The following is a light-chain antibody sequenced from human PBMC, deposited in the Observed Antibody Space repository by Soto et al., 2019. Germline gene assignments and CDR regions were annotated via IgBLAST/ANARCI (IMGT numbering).Light chain of an antibody. CDR2: ETS. CDR3: LQSFTTPLT. Sequence: DIQMTQSPSSLSASVGDRVTITCRASQSISRYLNWYQQKPGRPPTLLIFETSTLQSGVPSRFSGRGVGSDFTLPISSLQPEDFAVYYCLQSFTTPLTFGGGTTVEIQ. CDR1: QSISRY. J-gene: IGKJ4*01. V-gene: IGKV1-39*01.